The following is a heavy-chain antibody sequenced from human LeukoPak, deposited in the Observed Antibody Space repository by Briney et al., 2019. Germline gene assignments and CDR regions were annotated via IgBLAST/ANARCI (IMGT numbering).Heavy chain of an antibody. CDR3: ARGDDFWSGVDY. V-gene: IGHV3-20*04. Sequence: GGSLRLSCAASGFTFDDYGMSWVRQAPGKGLEWVSGINWNGGSTGYADSVKGRFTISRDNAKNSLYLQMNSLRDEDTAVYYCARGDDFWSGVDYWGQGTLVTVSS. CDR1: GFTFDDYG. J-gene: IGHJ4*02. D-gene: IGHD3-3*01. CDR2: INWNGGST.